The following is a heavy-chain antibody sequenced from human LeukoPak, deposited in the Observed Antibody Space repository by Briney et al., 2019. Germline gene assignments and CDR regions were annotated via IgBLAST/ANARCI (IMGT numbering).Heavy chain of an antibody. CDR1: GFSLRTSGAG. D-gene: IGHD3-22*01. Sequence: SGPTLVNPTQTLTLTCTFSGFSLRTSGAGVGWLRQPPGKAPEWPALIYWNDDKRYSPTLKTRLSITKDTSKDQVVLIMTNMDPVDTGTYYCAHREAYYDSSGYDFWGQGTLVTVSS. CDR2: IYWNDDK. J-gene: IGHJ4*02. V-gene: IGHV2-5*01. CDR3: AHREAYYDSSGYDF.